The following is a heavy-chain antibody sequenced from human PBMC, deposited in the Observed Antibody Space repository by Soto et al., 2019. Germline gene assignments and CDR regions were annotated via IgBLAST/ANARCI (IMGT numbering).Heavy chain of an antibody. CDR3: ARDRSTMVRGSDWVY. Sequence: GGSLRLSCAASGGTFSSYAISWVRQAPGQGLEWMGGIIPIFGTANYAQKFQGRVTITADESTSTAYMELSSLRSEDTAVYYCARDRSTMVRGSDWVYWGQGTLVTVSS. V-gene: IGHV1-69*01. CDR2: IIPIFGTA. CDR1: GGTFSSYA. J-gene: IGHJ4*02. D-gene: IGHD3-10*01.